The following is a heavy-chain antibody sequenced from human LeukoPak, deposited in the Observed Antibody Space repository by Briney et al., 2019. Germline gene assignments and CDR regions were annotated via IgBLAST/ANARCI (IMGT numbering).Heavy chain of an antibody. J-gene: IGHJ3*02. Sequence: PGGFLRLSCAVSGITFSSDWMSWVRQAPGKGLEWVANIKQDGSEKYYMDSVKGRFAISRDNAKNSLYLQMNSLRAEDTAVYYCARSDSSSWYLAYAFNIWGQGTLVTVSS. D-gene: IGHD6-13*01. CDR2: IKQDGSEK. CDR1: GITFSSDW. V-gene: IGHV3-7*01. CDR3: ARSDSSSWYLAYAFNI.